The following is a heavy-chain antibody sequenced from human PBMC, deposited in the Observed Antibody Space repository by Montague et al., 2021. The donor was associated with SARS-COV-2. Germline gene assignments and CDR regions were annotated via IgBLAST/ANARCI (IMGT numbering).Heavy chain of an antibody. V-gene: IGHV3-48*03. Sequence: SRRLSWSASGFDFFNFDMAWVRQAPGRGLEWISDISSSGATILYADSLMGRFTISRDNIQKSLYLQMNSLRAEDTAVYYCATNKYCTLHDCLHGRHYFDHWGQGTLVTVSS. J-gene: IGHJ4*02. D-gene: IGHD2-8*01. CDR1: GFDFFNFD. CDR2: ISSSGATI. CDR3: ATNKYCTLHDCLHGRHYFDH.